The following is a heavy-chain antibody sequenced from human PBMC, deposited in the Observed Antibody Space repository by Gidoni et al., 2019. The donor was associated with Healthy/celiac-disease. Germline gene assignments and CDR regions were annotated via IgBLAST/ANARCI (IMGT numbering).Heavy chain of an antibody. D-gene: IGHD1-1*01. V-gene: IGHV3-33*01. CDR2: IWYDGSNK. Sequence: QVQLVESGGGVVQPGRSLRLSCAASGFTFSSYGMHWVRQAPGKGLEWVAVIWYDGSNKYYADSVKGRFTISRDNSKNTLYLQMNSLRAEDTAVYYCARDDNWNAPGNYGMDVWGQGTTVTVSS. CDR3: ARDDNWNAPGNYGMDV. J-gene: IGHJ6*02. CDR1: GFTFSSYG.